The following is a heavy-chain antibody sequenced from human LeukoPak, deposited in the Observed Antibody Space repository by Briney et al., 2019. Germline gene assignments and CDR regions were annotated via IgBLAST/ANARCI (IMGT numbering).Heavy chain of an antibody. CDR1: GFTFSSYA. D-gene: IGHD3-16*02. CDR2: ISGSGGST. CDR3: AKVILGLGGSDFDY. V-gene: IGHV3-23*01. Sequence: PGGSLRLSCAASGFTFSSYAMSWVRQAPGKGLEWVSAISGSGGSTYYADSVKGRFTTSRDNSKNTLYLQMNSLRAEDTAVYYCAKVILGLGGSDFDYWGQGTLVTVSS. J-gene: IGHJ4*02.